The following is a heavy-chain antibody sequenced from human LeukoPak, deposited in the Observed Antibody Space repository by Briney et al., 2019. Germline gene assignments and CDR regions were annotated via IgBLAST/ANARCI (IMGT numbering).Heavy chain of an antibody. CDR2: INSDGSST. D-gene: IGHD3-10*01. CDR3: AKDPGVTMVRGVIRGFDY. J-gene: IGHJ4*02. V-gene: IGHV3-74*01. Sequence: GGSLRLSCAASGFTFSSYWMHWVRQAPGKGLVWVSRINSDGSSTNYADSVKGRFTISRDNSKNTLYLQMNSLRAEDTAVYYCAKDPGVTMVRGVIRGFDYWGQGTLVTVSS. CDR1: GFTFSSYW.